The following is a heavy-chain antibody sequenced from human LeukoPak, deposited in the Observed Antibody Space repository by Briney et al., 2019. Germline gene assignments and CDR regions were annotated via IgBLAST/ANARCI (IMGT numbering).Heavy chain of an antibody. CDR3: AKNPTPRIVGVYFYFDY. CDR1: GFIVSDNY. J-gene: IGHJ4*02. V-gene: IGHV3-23*01. D-gene: IGHD1-26*01. CDR2: ISGSGGST. Sequence: GGSLRLSCVASGFIVSDNYMSWVRQAPGKGLEWVSAISGSGGSTYYADSVKGRFTISRDNSKNTSYLQMNSLRAEDTAIYYCAKNPTPRIVGVYFYFDYWGQGTLVTVSS.